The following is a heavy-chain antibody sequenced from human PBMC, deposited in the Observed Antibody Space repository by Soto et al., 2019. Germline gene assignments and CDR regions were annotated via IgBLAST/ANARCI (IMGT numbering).Heavy chain of an antibody. V-gene: IGHV4-4*02. CDR3: ARGIRCLEWLPKANWFDP. CDR1: GGSISSSNW. J-gene: IGHJ5*02. D-gene: IGHD3-3*01. CDR2: IYHSGST. Sequence: SETLSLTCAVSGGSISSSNWWSWVRQPPGKGLEWIGEIYHSGSTNYNPSLKSRVTISVDKSKNQFSLKLSSVTAADTAVYYCARGIRCLEWLPKANWFDPWGQGTLVTISS.